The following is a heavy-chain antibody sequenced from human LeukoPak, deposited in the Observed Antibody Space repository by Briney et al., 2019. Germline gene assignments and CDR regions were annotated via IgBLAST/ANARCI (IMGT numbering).Heavy chain of an antibody. CDR2: IKQDGNEK. CDR3: ARGLAAAGTRWFDP. CDR1: GFTFSSYW. J-gene: IGHJ5*02. V-gene: IGHV3-7*01. Sequence: GGSLRLSCAASGFTFSSYWMSWVRQAPGKGLEWVANIKQDGNEKYYVDSVKGRFTISRDNAKNSLYLQMNSLRAEDTAVYYCARGLAAAGTRWFDPWGQGTLVTVSS. D-gene: IGHD6-13*01.